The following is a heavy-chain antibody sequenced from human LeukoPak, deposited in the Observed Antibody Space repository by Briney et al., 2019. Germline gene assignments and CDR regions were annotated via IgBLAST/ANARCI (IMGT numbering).Heavy chain of an antibody. V-gene: IGHV3-7*01. Sequence: GGSLRLSCAASGFTFSSYWMSWVRQAPGKGLEWVANIKQDGSEEYYVDSVKGRFTISRDNAKNSLYLQMNSLRAEDTAVYYCARELAAGTPNTLDYWGQGTLVTVSS. D-gene: IGHD6-19*01. CDR3: ARELAAGTPNTLDY. CDR2: IKQDGSEE. J-gene: IGHJ4*02. CDR1: GFTFSSYW.